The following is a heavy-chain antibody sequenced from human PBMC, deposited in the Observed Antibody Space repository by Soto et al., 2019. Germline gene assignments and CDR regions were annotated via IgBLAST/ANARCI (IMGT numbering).Heavy chain of an antibody. Sequence: QVQLVQSGAEVKKPGASVKVSCKVSGYTLTELSMHWVRQAPGKGLEWMGGFDPEDGETIYAQKFQGRVTMTEDTSTDTAYMELSSLRSEDTAVYYCATAGLRYFDWLLEPLPLYYYYGMDVWGQGTTVTVSS. CDR2: FDPEDGET. D-gene: IGHD3-9*01. CDR1: GYTLTELS. CDR3: ATAGLRYFDWLLEPLPLYYYYGMDV. V-gene: IGHV1-24*01. J-gene: IGHJ6*02.